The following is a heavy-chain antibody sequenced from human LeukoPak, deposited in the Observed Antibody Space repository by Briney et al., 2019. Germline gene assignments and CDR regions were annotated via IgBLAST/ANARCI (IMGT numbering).Heavy chain of an antibody. CDR2: ISGSGGST. D-gene: IGHD3-22*01. V-gene: IGHV3-23*01. CDR1: GFTFSSYA. J-gene: IGHJ4*02. CDR3: AKELFAIAMIVVVTSPFDY. Sequence: PGGSLRLSCAASGFTFSSYAMSWVRQAPGKGLEWVSAISGSGGSTYYADSVKGRFTISRDNSKNRLYLQMNSLRAEDTAVYYCAKELFAIAMIVVVTSPFDYWGQGTLVTVSS.